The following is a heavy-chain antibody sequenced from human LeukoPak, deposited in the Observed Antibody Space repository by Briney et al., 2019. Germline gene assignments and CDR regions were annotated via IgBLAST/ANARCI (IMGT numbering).Heavy chain of an antibody. J-gene: IGHJ4*02. V-gene: IGHV4-39*01. CDR3: ARQGYWSGYYVFDF. CDR1: GGSISSSSYY. D-gene: IGHD3-3*01. CDR2: IYYSGST. Sequence: SETLSLTCTVSGGSISSSSYYWGWIRQPPGKGLEWIGNIYYSGSTFYNPSLESRVTISVDTSKNQFSLKLSSATAADTAVYYCARQGYWSGYYVFDFWGQGTLVTVSS.